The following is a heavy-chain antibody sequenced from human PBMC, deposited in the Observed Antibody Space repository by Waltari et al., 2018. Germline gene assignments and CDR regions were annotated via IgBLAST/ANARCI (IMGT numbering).Heavy chain of an antibody. D-gene: IGHD2-2*01. CDR2: IIPILGIA. Sequence: QVQLVQSGAEVKKPGSSVKVSCKASGGTFSSYALSWLRQAPGPGLGWMGRIIPILGIANYAQKFQGRVTITADKSTSTAYMELSSLRSEDTAVYYCASSATGYCSSTSCATGAFDIWGQGTMVTVSS. CDR1: GGTFSSYA. J-gene: IGHJ3*02. V-gene: IGHV1-69*09. CDR3: ASSATGYCSSTSCATGAFDI.